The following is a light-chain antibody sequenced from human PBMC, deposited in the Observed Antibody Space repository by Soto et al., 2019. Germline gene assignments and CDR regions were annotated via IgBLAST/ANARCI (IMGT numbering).Light chain of an antibody. J-gene: IGKJ1*01. CDR3: QNYNSAPWT. V-gene: IGKV1-27*01. Sequence: DIQMTQSPSSLSASVGDRVTITCRASQAITDYLAWYQQKPGQVPNLLIFAASTLQSGVPSRFSGSGSGTYFTLTITGLQPEDVATYYCQNYNSAPWTFDQGTKVEIK. CDR1: QAITDY. CDR2: AAS.